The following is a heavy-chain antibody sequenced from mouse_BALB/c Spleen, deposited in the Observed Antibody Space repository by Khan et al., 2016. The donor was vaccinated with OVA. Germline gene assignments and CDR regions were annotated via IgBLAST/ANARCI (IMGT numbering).Heavy chain of an antibody. CDR3: TRDRIDY. CDR2: INPSSGYT. J-gene: IGHJ2*01. Sequence: QMQLMESGAELAKPGASVKMSCKASGYTFTSYSMHWVKQRPGQGLEWIGYINPSSGYTEYNQNFKDKATLTTDKSSSTAYLQLSSLTSEDSAVYYWTRDRIDYWGQGTTLTVSS. CDR1: GYTFTSYS. V-gene: IGHV1-4*01.